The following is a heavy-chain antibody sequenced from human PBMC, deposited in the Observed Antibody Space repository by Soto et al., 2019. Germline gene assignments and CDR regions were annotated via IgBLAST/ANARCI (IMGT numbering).Heavy chain of an antibody. CDR2: IYYSGST. J-gene: IGHJ4*02. CDR1: GGSISSGDYF. V-gene: IGHV4-30-4*01. CDR3: ARAPVPAAINQ. D-gene: IGHD2-2*02. Sequence: SETLSLTCTVSGGSISSGDYFCNWIRQAPGKGLEWIGYIYYSGSTYYNPSLRSRVSMSVDSSKNQFSLKLTSVTAADTAVYYCARAPVPAAINQWGQGXLVTVYS.